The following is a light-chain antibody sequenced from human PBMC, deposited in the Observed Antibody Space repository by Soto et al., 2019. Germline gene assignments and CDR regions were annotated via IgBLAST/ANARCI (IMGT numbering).Light chain of an antibody. Sequence: EIGLTQSPGTLSLSPGERATLSCRASQSVSSSYLAWYQPKPGQAPRLLLYGASSSATGIPDRFSGSGSVTDFNLTISRLEPEDWAVYYCQQFGNSPPYTFGKGTKLEIK. J-gene: IGKJ2*01. CDR1: QSVSSSY. V-gene: IGKV3-20*01. CDR3: QQFGNSPPYT. CDR2: GAS.